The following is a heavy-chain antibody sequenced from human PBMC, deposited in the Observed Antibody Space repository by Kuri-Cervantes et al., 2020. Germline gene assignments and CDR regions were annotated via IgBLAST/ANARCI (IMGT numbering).Heavy chain of an antibody. J-gene: IGHJ4*02. V-gene: IGHV3-30*03. Sequence: GESLKISCAASGFTFSSYGMHWVRQAPGKGLEWVAVISYDGSNKYYADSVKGRFTISRDNSKNTLYLQMNSLRAEDTAVYYCARFTGPFDYWGQGTLVTVSS. CDR3: ARFTGPFDY. CDR2: ISYDGSNK. CDR1: GFTFSSYG.